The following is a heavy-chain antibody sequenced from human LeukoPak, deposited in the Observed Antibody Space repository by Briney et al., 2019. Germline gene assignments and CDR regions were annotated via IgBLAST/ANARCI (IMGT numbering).Heavy chain of an antibody. Sequence: GGSLRLSCAASSFTFSKTWMSWVRQAPGKGLEWVGRVKSENDGGTTEYAAPVKGRFTISRDDSKKTVYLQMNSLKTEDTAMYFCTTELYCSSTTCPLTFDTWGQGTLVTVSA. J-gene: IGHJ4*02. D-gene: IGHD2-2*01. V-gene: IGHV3-15*01. CDR3: TTELYCSSTTCPLTFDT. CDR2: VKSENDGGTT. CDR1: SFTFSKTW.